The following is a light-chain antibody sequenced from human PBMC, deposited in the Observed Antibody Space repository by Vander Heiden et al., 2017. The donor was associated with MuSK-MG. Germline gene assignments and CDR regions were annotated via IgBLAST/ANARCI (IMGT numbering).Light chain of an antibody. V-gene: IGKV3-11*01. CDR2: DVF. CDR1: QSVGSD. CDR3: QQRSSWPLT. Sequence: EIVLTQSPATLSLSPGERATLSCRASQSVGSDLAWYQQKAGQAPRLLVYDVFNRDTGIPARFSGSGSGADFTLTISSLEPEDFAVYFCQQRSSWPLTFGGGTKVEIK. J-gene: IGKJ4*01.